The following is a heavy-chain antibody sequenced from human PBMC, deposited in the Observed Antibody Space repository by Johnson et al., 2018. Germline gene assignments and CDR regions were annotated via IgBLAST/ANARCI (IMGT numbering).Heavy chain of an antibody. CDR3: ACDNEFQFDSRGSVGLALDI. CDR1: GASISSSNW. Sequence: QVQLQESGPGLVKHSEPLSLTCGVSGASISSSNWWSWVRQSPGKGLEWIGEVYHSGSTNYNPSLQSRVTISVYESKNQFSLKLQAVTAADTAGNSCACDNEFQFDSRGSVGLALDIWGQGTMVFVSS. D-gene: IGHD3-9*01. CDR2: VYHSGST. V-gene: IGHV4-4*02. J-gene: IGHJ3*02.